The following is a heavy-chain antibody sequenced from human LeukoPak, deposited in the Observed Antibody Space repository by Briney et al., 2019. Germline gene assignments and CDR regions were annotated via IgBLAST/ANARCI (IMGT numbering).Heavy chain of an antibody. V-gene: IGHV3-21*04. Sequence: GGSLRLSCAASGFTFSSYSMHWVRQAPGKGLEWVSSINSSSSYIYYADSMKGRLTISRDNAKNSLYLQMNSLRAEDTALYYCARAKGIAAAGTMYYFDYWGQGTLVTVSS. D-gene: IGHD6-13*01. CDR3: ARAKGIAAAGTMYYFDY. J-gene: IGHJ4*02. CDR2: INSSSSYI. CDR1: GFTFSSYS.